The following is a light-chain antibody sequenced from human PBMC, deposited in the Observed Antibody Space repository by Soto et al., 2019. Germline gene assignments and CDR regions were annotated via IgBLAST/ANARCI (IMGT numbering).Light chain of an antibody. CDR1: QSVSSN. V-gene: IGKV3-15*01. CDR3: QQYNNWPPLT. Sequence: EIVMTQSPATLSVSPGERATLSCRASQSVSSNLAWYQQKPCQAPSLLIYGASTRATGIPARFSGSGSGTEFTLTISILQSEDLAVYYCQQYNNWPPLTFGGGTKVEIK. CDR2: GAS. J-gene: IGKJ4*01.